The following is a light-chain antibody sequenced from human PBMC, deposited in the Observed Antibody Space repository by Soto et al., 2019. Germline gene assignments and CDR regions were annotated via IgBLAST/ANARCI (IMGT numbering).Light chain of an antibody. CDR2: ATS. V-gene: IGKV1-5*01. CDR1: QSISSW. CDR3: QQYNSTPLT. J-gene: IGKJ1*01. Sequence: DIQMTQSPSTLSASVGDRVTITCRASQSISSWLAWYQQKPGKAPKLLIYATSSLHSGVPSRFSGRRSGTEFTLTISSLQPEDFTTYYCQQYNSTPLTFGQGTKVDIK.